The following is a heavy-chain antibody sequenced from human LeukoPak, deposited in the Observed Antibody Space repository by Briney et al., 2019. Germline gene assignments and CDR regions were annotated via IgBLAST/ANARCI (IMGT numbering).Heavy chain of an antibody. CDR2: FSSSGSTI. D-gene: IGHD5-24*01. CDR1: GFTFSSYE. CDR3: ARERCLPRDAFDI. V-gene: IGHV3-48*03. Sequence: GGSLRLSCAASGFTFSSYEMNWVREAPGKGGERVSYFSSSGSTIYYADSVKGRFTISRDNAKNSLYLQKNILRAEDTAAYYYARERCLPRDAFDIWGQGTMVTVSS. J-gene: IGHJ3*02.